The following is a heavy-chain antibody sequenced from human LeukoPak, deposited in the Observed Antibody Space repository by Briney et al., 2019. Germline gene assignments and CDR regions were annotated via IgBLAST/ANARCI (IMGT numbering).Heavy chain of an antibody. CDR2: INSDGSST. J-gene: IGHJ4*02. V-gene: IGHV3-74*01. D-gene: IGHD6-13*01. CDR3: AREAGGSSWYNFDY. CDR1: GLTFSSYW. Sequence: GGSLRLSCAASGLTFSSYWMHWVRQAPGKGLVWVSRINSDGSSTSYADSVKGRFTISRDNAKNTLYLQMNSLRAEDTAVYYCAREAGGSSWYNFDYWGQGTLVTVSS.